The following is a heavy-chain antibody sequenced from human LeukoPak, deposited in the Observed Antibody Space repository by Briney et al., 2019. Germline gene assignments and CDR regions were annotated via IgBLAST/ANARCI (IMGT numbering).Heavy chain of an antibody. D-gene: IGHD3-22*01. CDR1: GFTFSNYG. Sequence: GGSLRLSCAASGFTFSNYGMHWVRQAPGRGLEWVAVILNDGNSKYYADSVKDRFTISRDNSKNTLYLQMNSLRAEDTAVYYCAKDLDSSGFSYWGQGTLVTVSS. CDR2: ILNDGNSK. CDR3: AKDLDSSGFSY. V-gene: IGHV3-30*18. J-gene: IGHJ4*02.